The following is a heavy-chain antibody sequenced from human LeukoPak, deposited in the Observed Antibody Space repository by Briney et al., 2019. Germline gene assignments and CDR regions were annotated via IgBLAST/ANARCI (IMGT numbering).Heavy chain of an antibody. V-gene: IGHV4-30-2*01. CDR3: ARVPRHKSWFDP. Sequence: PSQTLSLTCTVSGGSISSGGYYWSWIRQHPGKGLKWIGYIYHSGSTYYNPSLKSRVTISVDRSKNQFSLKLSSVTAADTAVYYCARVPRHKSWFDPWGQGTLVTVSS. CDR1: GGSISSGGYY. J-gene: IGHJ5*02. D-gene: IGHD4/OR15-4a*01. CDR2: IYHSGST.